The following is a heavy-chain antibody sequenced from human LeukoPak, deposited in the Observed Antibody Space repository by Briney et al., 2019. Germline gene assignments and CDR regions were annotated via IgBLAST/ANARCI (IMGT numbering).Heavy chain of an antibody. Sequence: GGSLRLSCEVSGFSFQSYAMTWVRQAPGKGLEWVSYISSTGNTIYYADSVKGRFTISRDNAKNSLYLQMNSLRAEDTAVYYCARASFTSELYWGQGTLVTVSS. D-gene: IGHD1-14*01. V-gene: IGHV3-48*03. J-gene: IGHJ4*02. CDR1: GFSFQSYA. CDR2: ISSTGNTI. CDR3: ARASFTSELY.